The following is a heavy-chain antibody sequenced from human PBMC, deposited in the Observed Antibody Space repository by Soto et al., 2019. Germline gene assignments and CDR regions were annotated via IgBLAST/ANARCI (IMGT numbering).Heavy chain of an antibody. CDR3: ARTARATVTMGGYYYYDMDV. CDR1: GGSINSGGYY. Sequence: QVQLQESGPGLVKPSQTLSLTCTVSGGSINSGGYYWTWIRQHPGKGLEWIGHIYQSGSAYYNPSPNSRVTMSVDTSKNQFSLKLTSVTAADTAVYYCARTARATVTMGGYYYYDMDVWGQGTTVTVSS. V-gene: IGHV4-31*03. CDR2: IYQSGSA. J-gene: IGHJ6*02. D-gene: IGHD4-17*01.